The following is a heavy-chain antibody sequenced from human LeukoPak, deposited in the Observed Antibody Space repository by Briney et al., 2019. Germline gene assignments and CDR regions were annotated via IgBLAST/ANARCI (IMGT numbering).Heavy chain of an antibody. Sequence: ASVKVSCKASGYTFTSYAMNWVRQAPGQGLEWMGWINTNTGNPTYAQGFTGRFVFSLDTSVSTAYLQISSLKAEDNAVYYCARGSDPDYYDSSGYYYYWGQGTLVTVSS. CDR2: INTNTGNP. J-gene: IGHJ4*02. V-gene: IGHV7-4-1*02. D-gene: IGHD3-22*01. CDR1: GYTFTSYA. CDR3: ARGSDPDYYDSSGYYYY.